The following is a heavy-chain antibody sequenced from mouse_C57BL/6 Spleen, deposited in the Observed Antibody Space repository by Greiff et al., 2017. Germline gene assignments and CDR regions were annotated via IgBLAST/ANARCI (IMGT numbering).Heavy chain of an antibody. CDR3: ARSVYSNFQAWFAY. V-gene: IGHV1-55*01. CDR1: GYTFTSYW. CDR2: IYPGSGST. D-gene: IGHD2-5*01. Sequence: QVQLQQSGAELVKPGASVKMSCKASGYTFTSYWITWVKQRPGQGLEWIGDIYPGSGSTNYNEKFKSKATLTVDTSSSTAYMQLSSLTSEDSAVYYCARSVYSNFQAWFAYWGQGTTLTVSS. J-gene: IGHJ2*01.